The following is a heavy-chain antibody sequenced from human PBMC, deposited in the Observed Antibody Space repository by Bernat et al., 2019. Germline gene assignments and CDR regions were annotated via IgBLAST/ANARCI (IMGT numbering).Heavy chain of an antibody. D-gene: IGHD4-23*01. Sequence: QVQLVESGGGLVKPGGSLRLSCAASGFTFSDYDMSWIRQAPGKGLEWVSYISSSSSYTNYADSVKGRFTISRDNAKNSLYLQMNSLRAADTAVYYCERGNSASASYMDVWGKGTTVTVSS. CDR2: ISSSSSYT. V-gene: IGHV3-11*05. J-gene: IGHJ6*03. CDR3: ERGNSASASYMDV. CDR1: GFTFSDYD.